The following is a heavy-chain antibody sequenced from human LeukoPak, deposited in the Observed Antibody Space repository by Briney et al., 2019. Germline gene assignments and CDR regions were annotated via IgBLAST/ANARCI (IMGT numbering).Heavy chain of an antibody. CDR2: ICHSGST. CDR1: GGSISSGGYS. V-gene: IGHV4-30-2*01. D-gene: IGHD2-2*01. CDR3: ARVAALYCSSTSCYGYYFDY. J-gene: IGHJ4*02. Sequence: PSETLSLTCAVSGGSISSGGYSWSWIRQPPGKGLEWIGNICHSGSTYYNPSLKSRVTISVDRSKNQFSLKLSSVTAADTAVYYCARVAALYCSSTSCYGYYFDYWGQGTLVTVSS.